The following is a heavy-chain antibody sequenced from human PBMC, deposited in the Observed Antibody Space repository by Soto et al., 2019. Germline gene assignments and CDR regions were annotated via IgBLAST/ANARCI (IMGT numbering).Heavy chain of an antibody. Sequence: GGSLRLSCAALGFTFDDYAMYWVRQVLGKGLEWVSSISWSSAAYADSVKGRFTISRDNAKNTLFLQMNSLRAEDTAVYYCARDGYDYASGQFDSWGQGTLVTVSS. CDR1: GFTFDDYA. CDR3: ARDGYDYASGQFDS. J-gene: IGHJ4*02. V-gene: IGHV3-9*01. D-gene: IGHD5-12*01. CDR2: ISWSSA.